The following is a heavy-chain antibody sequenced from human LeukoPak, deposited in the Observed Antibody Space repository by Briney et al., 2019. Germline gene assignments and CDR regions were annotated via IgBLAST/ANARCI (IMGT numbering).Heavy chain of an antibody. CDR2: IYYTGNT. Sequence: PSETLSLTCTVSGGSISSSSYYWGWIRQPPGKGLERIGSIYYTGNTYYNPSLKSRVTISVDTSKNQFSLKLSSVTAADTAVYYCARCDGYYFDYWGQGTLVTVSS. CDR1: GGSISSSSYY. J-gene: IGHJ4*02. CDR3: ARCDGYYFDY. D-gene: IGHD2-21*02. V-gene: IGHV4-39*07.